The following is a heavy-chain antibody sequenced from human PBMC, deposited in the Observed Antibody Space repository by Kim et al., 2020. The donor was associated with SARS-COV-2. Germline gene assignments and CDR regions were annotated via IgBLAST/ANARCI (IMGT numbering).Heavy chain of an antibody. CDR1: GFTFSSYG. CDR3: ATYGGNSFFPY. V-gene: IGHV3-33*01. CDR2: IWYDGSNK. J-gene: IGHJ4*02. Sequence: GGSLRLSCAASGFTFSSYGMHWVRQAPGKGLEWVAVIWYDGSNKYYADSVKGRFTISRDNSKNTLYLQMNSLRAEDTAVYYCATYGGNSFFPYWGQGTLVTVSS. D-gene: IGHD2-21*02.